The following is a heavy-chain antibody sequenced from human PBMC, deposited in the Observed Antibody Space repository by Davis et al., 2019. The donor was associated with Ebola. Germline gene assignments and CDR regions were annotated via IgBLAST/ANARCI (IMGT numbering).Heavy chain of an antibody. CDR2: IKQDGSEK. D-gene: IGHD3-3*01. J-gene: IGHJ6*02. CDR3: ARAFVTIFGVVDYGMDV. CDR1: GFTLRSYW. Sequence: SLKIPCAAPGFTLRSYWLSWVRQAPGKWLEWVANIKQDGSEKYYVDSVKGRFTISRDNSKNSLFLQMNSLRAEDTAVYYCARAFVTIFGVVDYGMDVWGQGTTVTVSS. V-gene: IGHV3-7*01.